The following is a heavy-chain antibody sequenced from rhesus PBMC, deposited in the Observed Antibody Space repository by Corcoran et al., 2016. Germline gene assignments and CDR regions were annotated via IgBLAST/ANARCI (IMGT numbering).Heavy chain of an antibody. J-gene: IGHJ4*01. D-gene: IGHD6-13*01. V-gene: IGHV1-111*02. CDR1: GYTFTDYY. Sequence: EVQLVQFGAEVKKPGASVKISCKASGYTFTDYYLHWVRQTPGKGLGWMGRVDPEDGETIYAQKFQDRVTITADTSTDTAYMELSSLRSEDTAVYYCATGQLVDYWGQGVLVTVSS. CDR2: VDPEDGET. CDR3: ATGQLVDY.